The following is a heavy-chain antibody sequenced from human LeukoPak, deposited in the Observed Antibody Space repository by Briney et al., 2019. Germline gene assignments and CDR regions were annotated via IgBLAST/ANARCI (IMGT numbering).Heavy chain of an antibody. J-gene: IGHJ5*02. Sequence: ASVKVSCKVSGYTLTELSMHWVRQAPGQGLEWMGWIKPNSGGTNYAQKFQGRVTMTRDTSISTAYMELSRLRSDDTAVYYCARAGLMIVATIPNWFDPWGQGTLVTVSS. V-gene: IGHV1-2*02. D-gene: IGHD5-12*01. CDR3: ARAGLMIVATIPNWFDP. CDR2: IKPNSGGT. CDR1: GYTLTELS.